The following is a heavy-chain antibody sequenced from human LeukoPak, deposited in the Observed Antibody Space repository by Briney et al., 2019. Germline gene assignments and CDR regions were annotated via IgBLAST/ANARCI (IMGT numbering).Heavy chain of an antibody. J-gene: IGHJ4*02. CDR1: GFTFSSYS. Sequence: GGSLRLSCAASGFTFSSYSMNWVRQAPGKGLEWVSSISSGSSYIYYADSVKGRFTISRDNAKNSLYLQMNSLRAEDTAVYYCARASPSSTSCYAVWGQGTLVTVSS. CDR3: ARASPSSTSCYAV. D-gene: IGHD2-2*01. CDR2: ISSGSSYI. V-gene: IGHV3-21*01.